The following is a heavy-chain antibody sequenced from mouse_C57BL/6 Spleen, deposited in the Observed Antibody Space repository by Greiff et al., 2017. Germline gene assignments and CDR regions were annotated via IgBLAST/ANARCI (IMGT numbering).Heavy chain of an antibody. V-gene: IGHV1-64*01. Sequence: QVQLQQPGAELVKPGASVKLSCKASGYTFTSYWMHWVKQRPGQGLEWIGMIHPNSGSTNYNEKFKSKATLTVDKSSSTAYMQLSSLTSEDSAVYYCARGAYYSTRGYFDVWGTGTTVTVSS. D-gene: IGHD2-5*01. CDR2: IHPNSGST. J-gene: IGHJ1*03. CDR1: GYTFTSYW. CDR3: ARGAYYSTRGYFDV.